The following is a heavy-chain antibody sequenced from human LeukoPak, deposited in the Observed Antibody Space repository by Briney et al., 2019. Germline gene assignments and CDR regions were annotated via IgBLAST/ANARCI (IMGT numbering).Heavy chain of an antibody. CDR3: ATDGITIFGVVIPTFDY. CDR2: FDPEDGET. J-gene: IGHJ4*02. Sequence: ASVKVSCKASGYTFTNYGISWVRQAPGQGLEWMGGFDPEDGETTYAQKFQGSVTMTEDTSTDTAYMELSSLRSEDTAVYYCATDGITIFGVVIPTFDYWGQGTLVTVSS. CDR1: GYTFTNYG. D-gene: IGHD3-3*01. V-gene: IGHV1-24*01.